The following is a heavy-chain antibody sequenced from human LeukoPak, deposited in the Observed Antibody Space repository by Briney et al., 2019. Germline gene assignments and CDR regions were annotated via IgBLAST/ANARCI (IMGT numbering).Heavy chain of an antibody. J-gene: IGHJ6*03. Sequence: ASVKVSCKASGYTFTSYGISWVRQAPGQGLEWMGWISAYNGNTNYAQKLQGRVTMTTDTSTSTAYMELRSLRSDDTAVYYCARESMMHSSTLEVGYYYMDVWGKGTTVTVSS. CDR2: ISAYNGNT. CDR3: ARESMMHSSTLEVGYYYMDV. V-gene: IGHV1-18*01. D-gene: IGHD2-2*01. CDR1: GYTFTSYG.